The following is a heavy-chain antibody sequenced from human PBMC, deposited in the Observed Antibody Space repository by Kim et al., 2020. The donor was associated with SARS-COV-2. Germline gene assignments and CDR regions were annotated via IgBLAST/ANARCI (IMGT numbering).Heavy chain of an antibody. CDR3: AHPEGGSYYGYFQH. Sequence: GGSLRLSCAASGFTFSSYAMHWVRQAPGKGLEWVAVISYDGSNKYYADSVKGRFTISRDNSKNTLYLQMNSLRAEDTAVYYCAHPEGGSYYGYFQHWGQG. D-gene: IGHD1-26*01. CDR1: GFTFSSYA. J-gene: IGHJ1*01. CDR2: ISYDGSNK. V-gene: IGHV3-30-3*01.